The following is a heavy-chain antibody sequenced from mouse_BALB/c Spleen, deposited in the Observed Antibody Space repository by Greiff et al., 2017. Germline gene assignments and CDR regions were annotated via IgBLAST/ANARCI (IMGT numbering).Heavy chain of an antibody. Sequence: QVQLQQPGAELVRPGASVKLSCKASGSTFTSYWINWVKQRPGQGLEWIGNIYPSDSYTNYNQKFKDKATLTVDKSSSTAYMQLSSPTSEDSAVYYCTRALMTTATPAWFADWGQGTLVTVSA. V-gene: IGHV1-69*02. J-gene: IGHJ3*01. D-gene: IGHD1-2*01. CDR2: IYPSDSYT. CDR1: GSTFTSYW. CDR3: TRALMTTATPAWFAD.